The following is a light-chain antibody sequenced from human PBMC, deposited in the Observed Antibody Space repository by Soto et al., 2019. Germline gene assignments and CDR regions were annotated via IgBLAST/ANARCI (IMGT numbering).Light chain of an antibody. Sequence: SVLTQPPSASGSPGQSVTLSCTGTSSDVGGYNYVSWYQQHPGKAHKLMIYEVSKRPSGVPDRFSGSKSGNTASLTVSGLQAEDEAEYYCSSYEGSNNVVFGGGTKVTVL. CDR2: EVS. J-gene: IGLJ2*01. V-gene: IGLV2-8*01. CDR1: SSDVGGYNY. CDR3: SSYEGSNNVV.